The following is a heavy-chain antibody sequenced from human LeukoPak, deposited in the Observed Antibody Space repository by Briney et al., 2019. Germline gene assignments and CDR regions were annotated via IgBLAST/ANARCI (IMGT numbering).Heavy chain of an antibody. J-gene: IGHJ4*02. Sequence: ASVKVSCKASGYTFTSYYMHWVRQAPGQGLEWMGGIIPIFGTANYAQKFQGRVTITADKSTSTAYMELSSLRSEDTAVYYCARVEGYCSGGSCYSKPFDYWGQGTLVTVSS. CDR1: GYTFTSYY. CDR3: ARVEGYCSGGSCYSKPFDY. V-gene: IGHV1-69*06. CDR2: IIPIFGTA. D-gene: IGHD2-15*01.